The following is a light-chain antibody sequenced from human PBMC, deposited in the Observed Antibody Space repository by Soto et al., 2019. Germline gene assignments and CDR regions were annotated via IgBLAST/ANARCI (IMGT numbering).Light chain of an antibody. CDR2: GAS. V-gene: IGKV1-39*01. CDR1: QSISTY. J-gene: IGKJ2*01. Sequence: DIQMTQSPSSLSASVGDRVTITCRTSQSISTYLSWYQQKPGTAPKLLIYGASSLQSGVPPRFSGSGAGTDFTLNISSLQPEDFATYYCQQSYTTPLYTFGPGAKLEIK. CDR3: QQSYTTPLYT.